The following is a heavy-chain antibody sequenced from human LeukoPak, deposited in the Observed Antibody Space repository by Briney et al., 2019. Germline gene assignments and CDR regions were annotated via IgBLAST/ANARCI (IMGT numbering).Heavy chain of an antibody. CDR3: AIAYWGVVTT. J-gene: IGHJ4*02. V-gene: IGHV4-34*01. D-gene: IGHD3-3*01. CDR1: GGSFSDYY. Sequence: PSETLSLTCAVYGGSFSDYYWSWIRQPPGKGLEWIGEINHSGSTNYNPSLKSRVTISVDTSKNQFSLKLSSVTAADTAVYYCAIAYWGVVTTWGQGTLVTVSS. CDR2: INHSGST.